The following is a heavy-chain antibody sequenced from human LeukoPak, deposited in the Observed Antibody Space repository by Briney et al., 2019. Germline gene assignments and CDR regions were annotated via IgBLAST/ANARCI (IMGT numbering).Heavy chain of an antibody. V-gene: IGHV4-34*01. CDR2: INHFGST. CDR3: ARARSSYGYGDAFDI. CDR1: GGSFSGYY. Sequence: SETLSLTCAVYGGSFSGYYWSWLRQPPGKGLEWIGEINHFGSTNYNPSLKSRVTISVDTSKNQFSLKLSSVTAADTAVYYCARARSSYGYGDAFDIWGQGTMVTVSA. J-gene: IGHJ3*02. D-gene: IGHD5-18*01.